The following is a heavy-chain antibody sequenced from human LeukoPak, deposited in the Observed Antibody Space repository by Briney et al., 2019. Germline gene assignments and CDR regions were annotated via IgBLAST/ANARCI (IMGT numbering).Heavy chain of an antibody. J-gene: IGHJ3*02. D-gene: IGHD4-17*01. CDR1: GFTFSAYA. V-gene: IGHV3-23*01. CDR3: ARDPNGDYIGAFDM. Sequence: GGSLRLSCTAPGFTFSAYAMMWVRQAPGKGPGWVSAIRGGGTSEFYADSVKGRFRISRDNSKDTLFLQMNSLRAEDTAVYYCARDPNGDYIGAFDMWGPGTMVTVSS. CDR2: IRGGGTSE.